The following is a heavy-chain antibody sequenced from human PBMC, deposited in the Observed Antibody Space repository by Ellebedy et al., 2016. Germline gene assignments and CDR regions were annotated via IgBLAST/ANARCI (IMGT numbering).Heavy chain of an antibody. CDR2: IKQDGSEK. CDR3: ARDRAVADPSYYYGMDV. CDR1: GFTFSSYW. V-gene: IGHV3-7*01. Sequence: GGSLRPSXAASGFTFSSYWMSWVSQALGKGLEWVANIKQDGSEKYYVDSVKGRFTISRDNAKNSLYLQMNSLRAEDTAVYYCARDRAVADPSYYYGMDVWGQGTTVTVSS. D-gene: IGHD6-19*01. J-gene: IGHJ6*02.